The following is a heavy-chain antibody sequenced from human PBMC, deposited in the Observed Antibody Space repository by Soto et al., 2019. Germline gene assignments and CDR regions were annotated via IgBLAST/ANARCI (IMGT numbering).Heavy chain of an antibody. J-gene: IGHJ4*02. CDR1: GGSISSGGYY. Sequence: SETLSLTCTVSGGSISSGGYYWSWIRQPPGKGLEWIGEINHSGSTNYNPSLKSRVTISVDTSKNQFSLKLSSVTAADTAVYYCARGLEEFDYWGQGTLVTVSS. CDR3: ARGLEEFDY. D-gene: IGHD1-1*01. CDR2: INHSGST. V-gene: IGHV4-39*07.